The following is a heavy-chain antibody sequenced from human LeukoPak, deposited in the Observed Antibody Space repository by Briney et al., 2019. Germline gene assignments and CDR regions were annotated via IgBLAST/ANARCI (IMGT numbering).Heavy chain of an antibody. CDR2: ISAYNGNT. CDR3: ARDRGGLLWFGDLSPGVAAFDI. V-gene: IGHV1-18*04. CDR1: GYTFTSYG. J-gene: IGHJ3*02. D-gene: IGHD3-10*01. Sequence: GASVKVSCKASGYTFTSYGISWVRQAPGQGLEWMGCISAYNGNTNYAQKVQGRVTMTTDTSTTTAYMDLRSLRSDDTAVYYCARDRGGLLWFGDLSPGVAAFDIWGQGTMVTVSS.